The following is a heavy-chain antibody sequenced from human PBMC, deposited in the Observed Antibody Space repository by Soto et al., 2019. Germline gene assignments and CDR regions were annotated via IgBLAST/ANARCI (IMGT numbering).Heavy chain of an antibody. CDR2: IRSKAYGGTT. CDR1: GFTFGDYP. J-gene: IGHJ4*02. D-gene: IGHD2-2*03. CDR3: TRWMRSYSDY. Sequence: EVQLVESGGGLVQPGRSLRLSCTGSGFTFGDYPVSWFRQAPGKGLEWVSFIRSKAYGGTTEYAASVEGRFTISRDDSKSIAYLQMNSLKTEDTAVYYCTRWMRSYSDYWGQGALVTISS. V-gene: IGHV3-49*03.